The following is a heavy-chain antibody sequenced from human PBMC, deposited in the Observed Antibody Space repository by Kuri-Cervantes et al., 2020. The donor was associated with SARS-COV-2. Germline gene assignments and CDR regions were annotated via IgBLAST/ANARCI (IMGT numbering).Heavy chain of an antibody. V-gene: IGHV3-30*18. D-gene: IGHD3-10*01. CDR1: GFTFSSYG. CDR2: ISYDGSNK. J-gene: IGHJ4*02. CDR3: AKGGPGGGRLDY. Sequence: GESLKISCAASGFTFSSYGMHWVRQAPGKGLEWVAVISYDGSNKYYADSVKGRFTISRDNSKNTLYLQLNSLRAEDTAIYYCAKGGPGGGRLDYCGQGIL.